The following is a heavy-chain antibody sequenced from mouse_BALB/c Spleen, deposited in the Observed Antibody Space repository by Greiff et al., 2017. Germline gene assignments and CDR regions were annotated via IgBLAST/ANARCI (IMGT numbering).Heavy chain of an antibody. V-gene: IGHV5-6*01. D-gene: IGHD1-1*01. CDR1: GFTFSSYG. CDR3: ARQYGSSALAWFAY. CDR2: ISSGGSYT. J-gene: IGHJ3*01. Sequence: EVQRVESGGDLVKPGGSLKLSCAASGFTFSSYGMSWVRQTPDKRLEWVATISSGGSYTYYPDSVKGRFTISRDNAKNTLYLQMSSLKSEDTAMYYCARQYGSSALAWFAYWGQGTLVTVSA.